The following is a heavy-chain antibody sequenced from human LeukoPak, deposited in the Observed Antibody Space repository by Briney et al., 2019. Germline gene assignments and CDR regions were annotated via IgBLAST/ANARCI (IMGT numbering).Heavy chain of an antibody. CDR1: GYTFTGYY. CDR2: INPNSGGT. J-gene: IGHJ5*02. CDR3: ARVGVGTMIVVSWRRHNWFDP. D-gene: IGHD3-22*01. V-gene: IGHV1-2*02. Sequence: GASVKVSCKASGYTFTGYYMHWVRQAPGQGLEWMGWINPNSGGTNYAQKFQGRVTMTRDTSISTAYMELSRLRSDDTAVYYCARVGVGTMIVVSWRRHNWFDPWGQGTLVTVSS.